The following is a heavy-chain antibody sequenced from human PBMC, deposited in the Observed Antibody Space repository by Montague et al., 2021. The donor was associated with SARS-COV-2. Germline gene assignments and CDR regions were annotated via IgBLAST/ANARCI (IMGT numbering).Heavy chain of an antibody. J-gene: IGHJ4*02. CDR3: ARGSKWSHYFDY. CDR1: GGSLSSYY. V-gene: IGHV4-59*01. D-gene: IGHD2-15*01. CDR2: VYYNGNT. Sequence: SETLSLTCNVSGGSLSSYYWSWIRQPPGKGLEWIGYVYYNGNTNYNPSLKSRIILSVDTSKNHFSLKVSSVTAADTAVYYCARGSKWSHYFDYRGQGTLVTVSS.